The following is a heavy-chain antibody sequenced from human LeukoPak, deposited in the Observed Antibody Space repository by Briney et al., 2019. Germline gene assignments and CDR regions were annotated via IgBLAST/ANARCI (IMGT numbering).Heavy chain of an antibody. J-gene: IGHJ6*03. V-gene: IGHV1-69*05. Sequence: SVKVSCKASGGTFSSYAISWVRQAPGQGLEWMGGIIPIFGTANYAQKFQGRVTITTDESTSTAYMELSSLRSEDTAAYYCASVSTPPSDGSYYYYMDVWGKGTTVTVSS. D-gene: IGHD3-10*01. CDR1: GGTFSSYA. CDR2: IIPIFGTA. CDR3: ASVSTPPSDGSYYYYMDV.